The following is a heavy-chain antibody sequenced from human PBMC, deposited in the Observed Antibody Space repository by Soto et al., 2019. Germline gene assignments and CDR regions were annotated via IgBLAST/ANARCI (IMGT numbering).Heavy chain of an antibody. V-gene: IGHV3-48*02. CDR1: GFTFSSYS. Sequence: GGSLRLSCAASGFTFSSYSMNWVRQAPGKGLEWVSYISSSSSTIYYADSVKGRFTISRDNAKNSLYLQMNSLRDEDTAVYYCARDLSIRDEAAGTFFGYWGQGTLVTVSS. J-gene: IGHJ4*02. CDR2: ISSSSSTI. D-gene: IGHD6-13*01. CDR3: ARDLSIRDEAAGTFFGY.